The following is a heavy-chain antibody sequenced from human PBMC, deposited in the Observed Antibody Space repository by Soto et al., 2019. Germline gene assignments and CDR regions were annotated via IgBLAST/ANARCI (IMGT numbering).Heavy chain of an antibody. J-gene: IGHJ4*02. CDR3: ARDTGYTFGSLNY. D-gene: IGHD5-18*01. Sequence: HVELVQSGADVKKPGASVTISCKASGYTFTHYALHWVRQAPGQRLEGMGWMNAGVGNTLYSQKFQGRITITRDTSASTAYMELNSLKSEDTTIYYCARDTGYTFGSLNYWGPGTLVTVSS. CDR2: MNAGVGNT. V-gene: IGHV1-3*01. CDR1: GYTFTHYA.